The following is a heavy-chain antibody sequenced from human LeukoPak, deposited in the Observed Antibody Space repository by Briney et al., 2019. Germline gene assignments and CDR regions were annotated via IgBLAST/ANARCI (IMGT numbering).Heavy chain of an antibody. Sequence: PGRSLRHSCAASGFTFSDYVMHWVRQAPGKGLEWVAFIWYDGSDKYYEDSVKGRFTVSRDNSKNTLYLQMNSLRAEDTAVYYCGKDIYHGCGVGYWGQGTLVTVSS. J-gene: IGHJ4*02. CDR3: GKDIYHGCGVGY. V-gene: IGHV3-33*06. D-gene: IGHD1-26*01. CDR2: IWYDGSDK. CDR1: GFTFSDYV.